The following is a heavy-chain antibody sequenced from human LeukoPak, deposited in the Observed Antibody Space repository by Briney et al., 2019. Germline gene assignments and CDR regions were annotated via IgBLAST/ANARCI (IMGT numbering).Heavy chain of an antibody. Sequence: SETLSLTCAVYGGSFSGYYWSWIRQPPGKGLEWIGEINHSGSTNYNPSLKSRVTISVDTSKNQFSLKLCSVTAADTAVYYCARARGYHDYWGQGTLVTVSS. D-gene: IGHD6-13*01. CDR2: INHSGST. V-gene: IGHV4-34*01. CDR3: ARARGYHDY. CDR1: GGSFSGYY. J-gene: IGHJ4*02.